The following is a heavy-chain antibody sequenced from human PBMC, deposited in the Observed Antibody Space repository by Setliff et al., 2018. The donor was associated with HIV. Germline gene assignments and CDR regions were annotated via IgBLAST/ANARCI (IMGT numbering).Heavy chain of an antibody. D-gene: IGHD1-26*01. CDR2: ISYDGSNK. CDR1: GFTFSSYA. V-gene: IGHV3-30-3*01. Sequence: PGGSLRLSCAASGFTFSSYAMHWVRQAPGKGLEWVAVISYDGSNKYYADSVKGRFTISRDNSKNTLYLQMNSLRADDTAVYYCARDSGTVVGATGPGYWGQGTLVTSPQ. J-gene: IGHJ4*02. CDR3: ARDSGTVVGATGPGY.